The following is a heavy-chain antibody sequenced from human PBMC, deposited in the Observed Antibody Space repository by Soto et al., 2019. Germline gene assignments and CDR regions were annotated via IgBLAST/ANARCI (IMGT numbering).Heavy chain of an antibody. Sequence: PGGSLRLSCAASGFTFSSYWMHWVRQAPGKGLVWVSRINSDGSSTSYADSVKGRFTISRDNAKNTLYLQMNSLSAEDTAVYYCASGIAVAGTEVSELNDYWRQRTLVTVSS. CDR1: GFTFSSYW. J-gene: IGHJ4*02. D-gene: IGHD6-19*01. CDR3: ASGIAVAGTEVSELNDY. V-gene: IGHV3-74*01. CDR2: INSDGSST.